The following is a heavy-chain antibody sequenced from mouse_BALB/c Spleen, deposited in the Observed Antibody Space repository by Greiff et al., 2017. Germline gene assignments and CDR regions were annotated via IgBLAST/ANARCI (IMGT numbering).Heavy chain of an antibody. CDR3: ARKGKYYGNRAWFAY. CDR2: ISYSGST. J-gene: IGHJ3*01. Sequence: DVKLQESGPGLVKPSQSLSLTCTVTGYSITSDYAWNWIRQFPGNKLEWMGYISYSGSTSYNPSLNSRISITRDTSKNQFFLQLNSVTTEDTATYYCARKGKYYGNRAWFAYWGQGTLVTVSA. CDR1: GYSITSDYA. V-gene: IGHV3-2*02. D-gene: IGHD2-1*01.